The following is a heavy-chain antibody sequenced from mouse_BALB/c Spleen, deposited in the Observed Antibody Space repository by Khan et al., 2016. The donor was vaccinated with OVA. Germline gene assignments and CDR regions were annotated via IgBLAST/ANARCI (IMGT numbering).Heavy chain of an antibody. Sequence: QVQLKESGAELVRPGASVKLSCKTSGYIFTSYWIHWVKQRSGQGLEWLARIYPGPDTSYYNEKFKDKAILPADKSSSTAYMQLSSLKSEDSDVYFCAREEALYHIDHWGQGTTLTVAS. V-gene: IGHV1S132*01. J-gene: IGHJ2*01. CDR2: IYPGPDTS. CDR3: AREEALYHIDH. CDR1: GYIFTSYW. D-gene: IGHD3-2*02.